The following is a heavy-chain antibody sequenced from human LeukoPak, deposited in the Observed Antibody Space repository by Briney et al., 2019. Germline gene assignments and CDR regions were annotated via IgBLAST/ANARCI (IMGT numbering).Heavy chain of an antibody. Sequence: ASVKVPCKTSGYTFTSYYMHWVRQAPGQGLEWMGIINPSGGSTTSAQKFQGRVTMTRDTSTSTVYMELSSLRSEGTALYYCARVHTSGWYGGPLDYWGQGTLVTVSS. D-gene: IGHD6-19*01. CDR1: GYTFTSYY. CDR2: INPSGGST. CDR3: ARVHTSGWYGGPLDY. V-gene: IGHV1-46*01. J-gene: IGHJ4*02.